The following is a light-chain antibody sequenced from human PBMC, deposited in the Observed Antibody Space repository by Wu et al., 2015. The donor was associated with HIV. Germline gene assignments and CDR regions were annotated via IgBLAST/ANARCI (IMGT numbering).Light chain of an antibody. CDR3: QQGYS. CDR1: QSVSSSY. CDR2: GAS. J-gene: IGKJ2*03. V-gene: IGKV3-20*01. Sequence: EIVMTQSPATLSVSPGERATLSCRASQSVSSSYLAWYQQKPGQAPRLLIYGASSRATGIPDRFSGSGSGTDFTLTISRLEPEDFAVYYCQQGYSFGQGTKLEIK.